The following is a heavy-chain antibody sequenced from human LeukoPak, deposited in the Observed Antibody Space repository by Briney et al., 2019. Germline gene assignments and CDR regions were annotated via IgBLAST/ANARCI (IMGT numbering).Heavy chain of an antibody. V-gene: IGHV4-59*12. CDR3: AREGDTAMADAFDI. D-gene: IGHD5-18*01. Sequence: SETLSLTCTVSGGSISSYYWSWIRQPPGKGLEWIGYIYYSGSTNYNPSLKSRVTISVDTSKNQFSLKLSSVTAADTAVYYCAREGDTAMADAFDIWGQGTMVTVSS. CDR1: GGSISSYY. J-gene: IGHJ3*02. CDR2: IYYSGST.